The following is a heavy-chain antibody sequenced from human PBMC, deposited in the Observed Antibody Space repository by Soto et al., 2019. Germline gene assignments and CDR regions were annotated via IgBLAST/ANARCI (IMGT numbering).Heavy chain of an antibody. CDR2: IYYSGRT. Sequence: QVQLQESGPGLVKPSQTRSLTCTVSGGSISSGGYYWSWIRQHPGKGLEWIGDIYYSGRTYYNPSLKRRVTISGDTSKKQFSMKLSSVTAADTAVYYCARRPERWLQSPFDYWGQGPLVTVSS. J-gene: IGHJ4*01. D-gene: IGHD5-12*01. CDR3: ARRPERWLQSPFDY. V-gene: IGHV4-31*03. CDR1: GGSISSGGYY.